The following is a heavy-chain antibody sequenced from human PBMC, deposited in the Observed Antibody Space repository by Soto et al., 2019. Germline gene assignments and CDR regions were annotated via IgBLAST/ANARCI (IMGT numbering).Heavy chain of an antibody. V-gene: IGHV3-21*04. D-gene: IGHD6-19*01. J-gene: IGHJ4*02. CDR2: ISSSSSYI. Sequence: GGSLRLSCAASGFTFSSYSMNWVRQAPGKGLEWVSSISSSSSYIYYADSVKGRFTISRDNSKNTLYLQMNSLRVEDTAIYYCVKGSITVAGKVDYWGQGTLVTVSS. CDR1: GFTFSSYS. CDR3: VKGSITVAGKVDY.